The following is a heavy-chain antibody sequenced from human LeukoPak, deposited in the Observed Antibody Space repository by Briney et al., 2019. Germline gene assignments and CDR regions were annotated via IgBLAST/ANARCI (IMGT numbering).Heavy chain of an antibody. Sequence: ASVKVSCKVSGYTLTELSMHWVRQAPGKGLEWMGGFDPEDGETIYAQKFQGRVTMTEDTSTDTAYMELSSLRSEDTAVYYCATAEYYDFWSGHFYFDYWGQGTLVTVSS. J-gene: IGHJ4*02. CDR1: GYTLTELS. V-gene: IGHV1-24*01. D-gene: IGHD3-3*01. CDR3: ATAEYYDFWSGHFYFDY. CDR2: FDPEDGET.